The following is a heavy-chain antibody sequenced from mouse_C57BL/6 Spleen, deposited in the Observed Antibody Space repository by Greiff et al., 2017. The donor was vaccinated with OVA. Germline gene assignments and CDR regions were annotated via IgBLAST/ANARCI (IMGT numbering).Heavy chain of an antibody. CDR2: IDPSDSET. V-gene: IGHV1-52*01. CDR3: ARLPLGGYCDY. Sequence: QVQLQQPGAELVRPGSSVTLSCKASGYTFTSYWMHWVQQRPIQGLDWIGNIDPSDSETHYNQKFKDKATLTVDKSSSTAYMQLSSLTSEDSAVYYCARLPLGGYCDYWGQGTTLTVSS. CDR1: GYTFTSYW. D-gene: IGHD3-3*01. J-gene: IGHJ2*01.